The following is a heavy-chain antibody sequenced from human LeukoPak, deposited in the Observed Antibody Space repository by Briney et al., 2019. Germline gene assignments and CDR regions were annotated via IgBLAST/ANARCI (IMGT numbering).Heavy chain of an antibody. Sequence: GGSLRLSCAASGFTFSTYEMNWVRQAPGKGLEWVSYISTSGDTIYYADSVKGRFTISRDNAKNTLYLQMNSLRAEDTAVYYCARIAWDAFDIWGQGTMVTVSS. D-gene: IGHD2-15*01. CDR1: GFTFSTYE. J-gene: IGHJ3*02. V-gene: IGHV3-48*03. CDR2: ISTSGDTI. CDR3: ARIAWDAFDI.